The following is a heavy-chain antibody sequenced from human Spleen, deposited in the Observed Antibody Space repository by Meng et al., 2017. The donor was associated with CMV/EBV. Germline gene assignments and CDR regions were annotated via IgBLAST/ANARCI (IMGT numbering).Heavy chain of an antibody. V-gene: IGHV4-39*07. CDR2: IYYSGST. D-gene: IGHD3-10*01. Sequence: GSLRLSCTVSGGSISSSSYYWGWIRQPPGKGLEWIGSIYYSGSTYYNPSLKSRVTISVDTSKNQFSLKLSSVTAADTAVYYCARDGTVRGVNYYGMDVWGQGTTVTVSS. CDR3: ARDGTVRGVNYYGMDV. CDR1: GGSISSSSYY. J-gene: IGHJ6*02.